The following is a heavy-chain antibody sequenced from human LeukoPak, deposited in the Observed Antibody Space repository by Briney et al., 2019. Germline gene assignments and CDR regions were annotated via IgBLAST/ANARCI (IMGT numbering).Heavy chain of an antibody. J-gene: IGHJ6*02. V-gene: IGHV1-8*01. D-gene: IGHD5-12*01. CDR1: GYTFTSYD. Sequence: ASVKVSCKASGYTFTSYDINWVRQATGQGLEWMGWMNPNSGNTGYVQKFQGRVTMTRNTSISTAYMELSSLRSEDTAVYYCARALRLPYYYYGMDVWGQGTTVTVSS. CDR2: MNPNSGNT. CDR3: ARALRLPYYYYGMDV.